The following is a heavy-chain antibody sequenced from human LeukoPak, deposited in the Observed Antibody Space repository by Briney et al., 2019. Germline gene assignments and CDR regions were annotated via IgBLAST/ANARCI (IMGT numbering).Heavy chain of an antibody. CDR2: VYAGGST. CDR3: AREGRTGDYEGY. V-gene: IGHV4-4*07. J-gene: IGHJ4*02. Sequence: PSETLSLTCTVSYGSLSSYYWSWIRQPAGKGLEWIGRVYAGGSTNYNPSLRSRVIMSVDTLKNQFSLKLSSVTAADTAIYYCAREGRTGDYEGYWGPGILVTVSS. CDR1: YGSLSSYY. D-gene: IGHD4-17*01.